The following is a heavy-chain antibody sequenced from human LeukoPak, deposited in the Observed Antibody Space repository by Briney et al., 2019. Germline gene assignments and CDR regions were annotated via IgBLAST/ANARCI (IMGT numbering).Heavy chain of an antibody. D-gene: IGHD3-22*01. Sequence: ASVKVSCKASGYTFTGYYMHWVRQAPGQGLEWMGWINPNSGGTNYAQKFQGRVTMTRDTSISTAYMELSRLRSDDTAVYYCARDIPRYYYDSSGSPPDYWGQGTLVTVSS. CDR1: GYTFTGYY. J-gene: IGHJ4*02. CDR3: ARDIPRYYYDSSGSPPDY. CDR2: INPNSGGT. V-gene: IGHV1-2*02.